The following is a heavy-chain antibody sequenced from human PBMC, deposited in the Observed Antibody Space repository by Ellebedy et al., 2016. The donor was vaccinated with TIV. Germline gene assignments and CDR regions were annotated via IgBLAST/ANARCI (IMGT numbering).Heavy chain of an antibody. J-gene: IGHJ4*02. Sequence: SETLSLXXTVSGSSISSPYYWAWIRQPPGKGLEWVASIYHSGTTYYNPSLKSRVTISVDTSKHQFSLNLSSVTAADAAVYYCARQEYSRLDYWGQGTLVTVSS. CDR2: IYHSGTT. V-gene: IGHV4-38-2*02. D-gene: IGHD6-6*01. CDR3: ARQEYSRLDY. CDR1: GSSISSPYY.